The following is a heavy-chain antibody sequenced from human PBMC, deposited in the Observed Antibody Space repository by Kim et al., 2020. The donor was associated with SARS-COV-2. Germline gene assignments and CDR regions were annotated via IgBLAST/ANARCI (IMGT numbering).Heavy chain of an antibody. Sequence: SSNYNPSLKSRVTISVDTSKNQFSLKLSSVTAADTAVYYCARAQGDCYSYWGQGTLVTVSS. V-gene: IGHV4-59*01. J-gene: IGHJ4*02. CDR2: SS. CDR3: ARAQGDCYSY. D-gene: IGHD2-21*01.